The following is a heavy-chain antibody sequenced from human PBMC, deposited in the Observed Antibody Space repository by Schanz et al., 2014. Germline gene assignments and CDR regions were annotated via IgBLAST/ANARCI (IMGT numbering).Heavy chain of an antibody. D-gene: IGHD3-10*02. V-gene: IGHV3-48*04. CDR1: GFTFSSYS. J-gene: IGHJ4*02. Sequence: EVQLAESGGGLVQPGGSLRLSCAASGFTFSSYSMNWVRQAPGKGLEWVSYISSSSSTRYYADSVEGRFTISRDNAKSSLFLQMNSLRPDDTAIYYCAKNQYDDVDLSSFYFDFWGQGTLVTVSS. CDR2: ISSSSSTR. CDR3: AKNQYDDVDLSSFYFDF.